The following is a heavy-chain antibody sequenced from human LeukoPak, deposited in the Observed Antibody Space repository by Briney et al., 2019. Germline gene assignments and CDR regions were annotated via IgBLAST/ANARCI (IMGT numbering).Heavy chain of an antibody. V-gene: IGHV1-2*02. CDR1: GYTFTGYY. CDR3: ARDLVPSYYYGSGSYYWDV. J-gene: IGHJ6*02. Sequence: ASVKVSCKASGYTFTGYYTHWVRQAPGQGLEWMGWINPNSGGTNYAQKFQGRVTMTRDTSISTAYMELSRLRSDDTAVYYCARDLVPSYYYGSGSYYWDVWGQGTTVTVSS. D-gene: IGHD3-10*01. CDR2: INPNSGGT.